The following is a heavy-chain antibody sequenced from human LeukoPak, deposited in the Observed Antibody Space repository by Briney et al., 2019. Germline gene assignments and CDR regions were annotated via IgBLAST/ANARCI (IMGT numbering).Heavy chain of an antibody. CDR3: ARGVVVAAILGHYYYYGMDV. J-gene: IGHJ6*02. D-gene: IGHD2-15*01. V-gene: IGHV1-8*01. CDR1: GYTFTSYD. CDR2: MNPNSGNT. Sequence: ASVKVSCKASGYTFTSYDINWVRQATGQGLEWMGWMNPNSGNTGYAQKFQGRVTMTRNTSISTAYMELSSLRSEDTAVYYCARGVVVAAILGHYYYYGMDVWGQGTTVTVSS.